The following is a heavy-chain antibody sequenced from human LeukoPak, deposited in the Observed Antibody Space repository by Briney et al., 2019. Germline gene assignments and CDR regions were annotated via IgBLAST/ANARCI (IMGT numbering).Heavy chain of an antibody. D-gene: IGHD4-17*01. CDR3: ARETTVTHFDY. V-gene: IGHV4-34*01. J-gene: IGHJ4*02. CDR2: INHSGST. CDR1: GGSFSGYY. Sequence: PSETLSLTCAVYGGSFSGYYWSWIRQPPGKGLEWIGEINHSGSTNYNPSLKSRVTISVDTSKNQFSLQLSSVTAADTAVYYCARETTVTHFDYWGQGTLVTVSS.